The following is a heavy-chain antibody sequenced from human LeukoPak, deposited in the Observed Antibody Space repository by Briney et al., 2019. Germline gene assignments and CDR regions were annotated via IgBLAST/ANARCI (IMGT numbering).Heavy chain of an antibody. V-gene: IGHV3-30*02. J-gene: IGHJ4*02. CDR2: IRYDGSNK. CDR1: GFTFSSYG. D-gene: IGHD3-22*01. Sequence: GGSLRLSCAASGFTFSSYGMHWVRQAPGKGLEWVAFIRYDGSNKYYADSVKGRFTISRDNSKNTLYLQMNSLRAEDTAVYYCAKETAPYYYDSSTFNYWGQRTLVTVSS. CDR3: AKETAPYYYDSSTFNY.